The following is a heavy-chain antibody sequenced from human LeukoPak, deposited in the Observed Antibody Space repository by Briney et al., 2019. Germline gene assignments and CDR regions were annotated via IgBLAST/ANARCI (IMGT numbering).Heavy chain of an antibody. Sequence: GGSLRLSCAASGFTFSSYSMNWVRQAPGKGLEWVSSISSSSSYIYYADSVKGRFTISRDNAKNSLYLQMNSLRAEDTAVYYCAREKYDSSGYYRIPNYYFDYWGQGTLVTVSS. V-gene: IGHV3-21*01. J-gene: IGHJ4*02. D-gene: IGHD3-22*01. CDR2: ISSSSSYI. CDR1: GFTFSSYS. CDR3: AREKYDSSGYYRIPNYYFDY.